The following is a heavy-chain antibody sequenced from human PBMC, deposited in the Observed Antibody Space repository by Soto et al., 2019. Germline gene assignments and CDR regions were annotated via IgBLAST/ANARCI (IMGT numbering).Heavy chain of an antibody. CDR2: ISAHNGNT. V-gene: IGHV1-18*01. CDR1: GYGFTTYG. D-gene: IGHD1-1*01. J-gene: IGHJ4*02. CDR3: ARGRYGDY. Sequence: QVHLVQSGAEVKKPGASVKVSCKGSGYGFTTYGITWVRQAPGQGLEWMAWISAHNGNTDSAQNLQGRVTVTRDTSTSTAYMELRSLRCDDTGVYYCARGRYGDYWGQGDLVTVSS.